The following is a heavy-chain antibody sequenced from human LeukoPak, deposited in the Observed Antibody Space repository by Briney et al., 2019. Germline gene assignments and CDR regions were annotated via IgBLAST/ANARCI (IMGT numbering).Heavy chain of an antibody. CDR1: GGSISGYY. J-gene: IGHJ5*02. V-gene: IGHV4-59*01. CDR2: IYYGGST. Sequence: PSEILSLTCTVSGGSISGYYWNWIRQPPGKGLEWIAYIYYGGSTNYNPSLKSRVTIAADTSKNQVSLKVSSVTTADTAVYYCARGPTTIWEEWFDPWGQGALVTVSS. CDR3: ARGPTTIWEEWFDP. D-gene: IGHD1-26*01.